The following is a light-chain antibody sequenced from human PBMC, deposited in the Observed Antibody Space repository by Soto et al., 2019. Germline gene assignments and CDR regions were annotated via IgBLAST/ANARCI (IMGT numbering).Light chain of an antibody. J-gene: IGKJ1*01. CDR3: QQYGSSSWT. CDR1: QSVSSSY. CDR2: AAS. V-gene: IGKV3-20*01. Sequence: EIELTQSPGTLSLSPGERATLSCRASQSVSSSYLAWYQQKPGQAPRLLIYAASSRATGIPDRFSGSGSGTDFTLTITRLEPEDFAVYYCQQYGSSSWTFGQGTKVDI.